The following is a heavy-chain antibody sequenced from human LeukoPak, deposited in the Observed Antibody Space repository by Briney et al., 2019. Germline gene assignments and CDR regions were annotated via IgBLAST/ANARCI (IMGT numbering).Heavy chain of an antibody. D-gene: IGHD3-16*01. J-gene: IGHJ4*02. Sequence: SETLSLTCTISGGSITTTNSGSWVRQSPRKGLEWIGEIYHGGSTNYHPSFESRVTISLDRTKNQFSLNLNSVTAAGTAVYYCARFGSSGTFDSWGQGTLVTVSS. CDR1: GGSITTTNS. V-gene: IGHV4-4*02. CDR3: ARFGSSGTFDS. CDR2: IYHGGST.